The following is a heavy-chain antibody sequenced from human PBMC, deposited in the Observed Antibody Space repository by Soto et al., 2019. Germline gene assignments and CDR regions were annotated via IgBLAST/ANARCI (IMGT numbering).Heavy chain of an antibody. CDR1: GGSISSGDYY. V-gene: IGHV4-30-4*01. CDR3: ASTIVVVTAIYFDY. CDR2: IYYSGST. D-gene: IGHD2-21*02. Sequence: SETLSLTCTVSGGSISSGDYYWSWIRQPPGKGLEWIGYIYYSGSTYYNPSLKSRVTISVDTSKNQFSLKLSSVTAADTAVYYRASTIVVVTAIYFDYWGQGTLVTVSS. J-gene: IGHJ4*01.